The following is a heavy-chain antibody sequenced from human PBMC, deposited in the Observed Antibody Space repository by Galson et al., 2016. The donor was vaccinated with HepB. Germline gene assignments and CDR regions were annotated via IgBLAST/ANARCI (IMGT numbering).Heavy chain of an antibody. Sequence: SVKVSCKASGYTFGSYPIHWVRQAPGQGLGWMGIITPNNGNTVYAQKFQGSATMTSDTSTSTVYMEVSSLRSEHTAVYYCARDKERWVQYNYYFGMDVWGQGTTVTVPS. D-gene: IGHD5-24*01. V-gene: IGHV1-46*01. CDR1: GYTFGSYP. CDR3: ARDKERWVQYNYYFGMDV. CDR2: ITPNNGNT. J-gene: IGHJ6*02.